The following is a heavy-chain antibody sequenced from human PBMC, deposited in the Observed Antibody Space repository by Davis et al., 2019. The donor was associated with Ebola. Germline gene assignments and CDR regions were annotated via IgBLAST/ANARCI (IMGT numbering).Heavy chain of an antibody. V-gene: IGHV2-5*02. J-gene: IGHJ5*02. CDR1: GFSLTTSAVC. CDR3: AHRQAVDYGDYIFSVDNWFDP. Sequence: SGPTLVKPTQTLTLTCSFSGFSLTTSAVCVGWVRQPPGKALEWLALIYWDDDKRYSPSLKNRLTITKDTSKNQVVLTMTNMDPVDTATCYCAHRQAVDYGDYIFSVDNWFDPWGQGTLVTVSS. D-gene: IGHD4-17*01. CDR2: IYWDDDK.